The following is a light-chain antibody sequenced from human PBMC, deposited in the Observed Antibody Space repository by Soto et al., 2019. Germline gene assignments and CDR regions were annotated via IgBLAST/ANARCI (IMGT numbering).Light chain of an antibody. V-gene: IGKV3-20*01. CDR2: GAS. CDR1: QSLRATY. J-gene: IGKJ1*01. CDR3: QQYVTSPRT. Sequence: EVVLTQSPDTLSLSPWETATLSCRASQSLRATYVAWYQQRPGQAPRLLIYGASFRATGIPARFSGRGSGTDFTLSISRLEPEDFAVYYCQQYVTSPRTFGQGTKVDIK.